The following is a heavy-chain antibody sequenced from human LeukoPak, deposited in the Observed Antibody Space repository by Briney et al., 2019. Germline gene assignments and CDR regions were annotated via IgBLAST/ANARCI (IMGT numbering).Heavy chain of an antibody. CDR1: GGSISSYY. CDR3: ARHAISSAWSIDY. CDR2: IYYSGST. J-gene: IGHJ4*02. Sequence: SETLSLTCTVSGGSISSYYWSWIRQPPGKGLEWIGYIYYSGSTNYNPSLKSRVTISVDTSKNQFSLKLSSVTAADTAVYYCARHAISSAWSIDYWGQGTLVTVSS. D-gene: IGHD6-19*01. V-gene: IGHV4-59*08.